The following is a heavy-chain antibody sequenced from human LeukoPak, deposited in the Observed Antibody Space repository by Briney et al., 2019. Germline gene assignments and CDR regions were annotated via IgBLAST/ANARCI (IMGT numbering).Heavy chain of an antibody. D-gene: IGHD3-10*01. CDR2: IRSSGVST. Sequence: GGSLRLSCAASGFTFNTYAMSWVRHAPGKGLEWVSGIRSSGVSTYYADSVKGRFTISRDNSKNTLYLQMNSLRAEDTAVYYCAKEVRESAWYYFDYWGQGTLVTVSS. CDR3: AKEVRESAWYYFDY. J-gene: IGHJ4*02. CDR1: GFTFNTYA. V-gene: IGHV3-23*01.